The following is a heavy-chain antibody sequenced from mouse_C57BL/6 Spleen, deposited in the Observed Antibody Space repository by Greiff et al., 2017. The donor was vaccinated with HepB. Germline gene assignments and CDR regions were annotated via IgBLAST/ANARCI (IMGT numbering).Heavy chain of an antibody. V-gene: IGHV7-3*01. J-gene: IGHJ1*03. CDR1: GFTFTDYY. Sequence: EVKLMESGGGLVQPGGSLSLSCAASGFTFTDYYMSWVRQPPGKALEWLGFIRNKANGYTTEYSASVKGRFTISRDNSQSILYLQMNALRAEDSATYYCARYTGLPRSYWYFDVWGTGTTVTVSS. CDR2: IRNKANGYTT. D-gene: IGHD2-10*01. CDR3: ARYTGLPRSYWYFDV.